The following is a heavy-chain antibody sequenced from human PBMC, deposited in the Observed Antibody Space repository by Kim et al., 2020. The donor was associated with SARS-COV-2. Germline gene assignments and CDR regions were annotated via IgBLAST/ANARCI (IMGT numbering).Heavy chain of an antibody. CDR3: ALLSTYTYDAVGSPGFDY. D-gene: IGHD3-10*01. CDR2: IWFDGSQK. J-gene: IGHJ4*02. V-gene: IGHV3-33*01. Sequence: GGSLRLSCATSGFVFSSYGVHWVRQAPGRGLEWVAVIWFDGSQKYYADSVQGRFTISRDDSKSTVYVDLNSLRVEDTAVYYCALLSTYTYDAVGSPGFDYWGQGTLVTVSS. CDR1: GFVFSSYG.